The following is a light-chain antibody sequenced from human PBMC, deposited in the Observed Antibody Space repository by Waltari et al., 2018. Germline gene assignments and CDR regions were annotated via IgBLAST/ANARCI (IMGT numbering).Light chain of an antibody. Sequence: QSALTQHPSASGSPGRSVTISCTGTSSDIGGHNYVSWYQQHPDKAPKLVIYEVSKRPSGVPDRFSGSKSGTSGSLAISGLRSEDEADYFCAAWDDSLNGWVFGGGTK. CDR1: SSDIGGHNY. CDR2: EVS. CDR3: AAWDDSLNGWV. V-gene: IGLV2-8*01. J-gene: IGLJ3*02.